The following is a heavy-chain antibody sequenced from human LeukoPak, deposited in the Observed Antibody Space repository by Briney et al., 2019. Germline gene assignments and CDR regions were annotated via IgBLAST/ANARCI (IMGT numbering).Heavy chain of an antibody. CDR1: GYTLTELS. D-gene: IGHD6-6*01. V-gene: IGHV1-24*01. J-gene: IGHJ6*02. CDR3: ATSANIAAPPGDGYYYYGMDV. CDR2: FDPEDGET. Sequence: ASVKVSCKVSGYTLTELSMHWVRQAPGKGLEWMGGFDPEDGETIYAQKFQGRVTMTEDTSTDTAYMELSSLRSEDTAVYYCATSANIAAPPGDGYYYYGMDVWGQGTTVTVSS.